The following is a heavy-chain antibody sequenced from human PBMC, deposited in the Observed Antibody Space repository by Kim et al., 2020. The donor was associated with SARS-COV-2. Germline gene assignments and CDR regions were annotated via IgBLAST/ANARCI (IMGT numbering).Heavy chain of an antibody. CDR2: ISSSSSYI. CDR3: ARDQYFNYYDSSGYYYVDGMDV. D-gene: IGHD3-22*01. V-gene: IGHV3-21*01. Sequence: GGSLRLSCAASGFTFSSYSMNWVRQAPGKGLEWVSSISSSSSYIYYADSVKGRFTISRDNAKNSLYLQMNSLRAEDTAVYYCARDQYFNYYDSSGYYYVDGMDVWGQGTTVTVSS. CDR1: GFTFSSYS. J-gene: IGHJ6*02.